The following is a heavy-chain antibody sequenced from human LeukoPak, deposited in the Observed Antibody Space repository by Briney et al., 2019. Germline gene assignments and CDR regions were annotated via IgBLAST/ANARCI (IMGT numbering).Heavy chain of an antibody. V-gene: IGHV3-7*01. D-gene: IGHD2-2*01. CDR2: IKQDGSEK. J-gene: IGHJ5*02. Sequence: GGSLRLSCAASGFTFSSYWMSWVRQAPGKGLEWVANIKQDGSEKYYVDSVKGRFTISRDNAKNSLYLQMNSLRAEDTAVYYCARDRDQPLSARFDPWGQGTLVTVSS. CDR1: GFTFSSYW. CDR3: ARDRDQPLSARFDP.